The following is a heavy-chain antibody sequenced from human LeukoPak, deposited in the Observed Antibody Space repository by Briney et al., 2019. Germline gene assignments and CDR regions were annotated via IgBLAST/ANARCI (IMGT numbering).Heavy chain of an antibody. J-gene: IGHJ5*02. Sequence: GSSVKVSCKASGYTFTGYYMHWVRQAPGQGLEWMGWINPNSGGTNYAQKFQGRVTMTRDTSISTAYMELSRLRSDDTAVYYCARRLSGWYWFDPWGQGTLVTVSS. CDR1: GYTFTGYY. V-gene: IGHV1-2*02. CDR3: ARRLSGWYWFDP. D-gene: IGHD6-19*01. CDR2: INPNSGGT.